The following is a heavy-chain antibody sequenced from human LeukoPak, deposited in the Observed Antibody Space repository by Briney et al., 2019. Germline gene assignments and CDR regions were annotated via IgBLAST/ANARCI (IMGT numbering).Heavy chain of an antibody. Sequence: PSETLSLTCTVSGGSISSSSYYWGWIRQPPGKGLEWIGSIYYSGSTYYNPSLKSRVTISVDTSKNQFSLNLSSVTAADTGVYYCARTSIFGNYYMDAWGRGTTVTVSS. V-gene: IGHV4-39*07. CDR1: GGSISSSSYY. CDR3: ARTSIFGNYYMDA. CDR2: IYYSGST. D-gene: IGHD3-3*01. J-gene: IGHJ6*03.